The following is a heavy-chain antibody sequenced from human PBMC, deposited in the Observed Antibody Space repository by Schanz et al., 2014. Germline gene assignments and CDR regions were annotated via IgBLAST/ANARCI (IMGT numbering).Heavy chain of an antibody. J-gene: IGHJ4*02. D-gene: IGHD2-2*01. CDR3: ARGGFFDSTSFDS. Sequence: QVQLVQSGAEVMKPGSSVKVSCKASGGTFSSYTINWVRQAPGQGLEWMGKINPSSGTTRIAQNFQGRLTVTRDTSTSTVNMELSSLRSEDTAVYYCARGGFFDSTSFDSWGQGTLVTVS. CDR1: GGTFSSYT. CDR2: INPSSGTT. V-gene: IGHV1-46*03.